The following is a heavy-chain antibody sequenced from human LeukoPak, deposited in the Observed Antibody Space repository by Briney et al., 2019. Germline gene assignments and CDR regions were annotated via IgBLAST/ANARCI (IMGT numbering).Heavy chain of an antibody. Sequence: PSETLSLTCTVSGGSISSGSYYWSWIRQPAGKGLEWIGRIYTSGSTNHNPSLKSRVTISVDTSKNQFSLRLSSVTAADTAVYYCARLDNRGWNWSWGQGTLVTVSS. D-gene: IGHD1-7*01. CDR1: GGSISSGSYY. CDR3: ARLDNRGWNWS. V-gene: IGHV4-61*02. CDR2: IYTSGST. J-gene: IGHJ4*02.